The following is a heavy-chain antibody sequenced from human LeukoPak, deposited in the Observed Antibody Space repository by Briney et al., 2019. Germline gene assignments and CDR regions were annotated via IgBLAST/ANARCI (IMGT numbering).Heavy chain of an antibody. V-gene: IGHV3-7*01. J-gene: IGHJ4*02. CDR3: ARGVVNPQVFGY. Sequence: GGSLRLSCAASGFTFTSYWMSWVRQAPGKGLEWVANINQDGTEKYHVDSVKGRFTISRDNAQNSLYLQMNSRRVEDTAVYFCARGVVNPQVFGYWGQGTLVTVSS. CDR1: GFTFTSYW. CDR2: INQDGTEK. D-gene: IGHD3-10*02.